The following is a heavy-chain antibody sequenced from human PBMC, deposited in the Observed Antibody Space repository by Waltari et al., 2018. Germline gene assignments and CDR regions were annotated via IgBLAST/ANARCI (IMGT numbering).Heavy chain of an antibody. CDR2: IIPIFGTA. J-gene: IGHJ6*02. V-gene: IGHV1-69*01. CDR3: ARDLSYCGDCYSRYGMDV. D-gene: IGHD2-21*02. CDR1: GGTFSSYA. Sequence: QVQLVQSGAEVKKPGSSVKVSCKASGGTFSSYAVSWVRRAPGQGLEWMGGIIPIFGTANYAQKFQGRVTITADESTSTAYMELSSLRSEDTAVYYCARDLSYCGDCYSRYGMDVWGQGTTVTVSS.